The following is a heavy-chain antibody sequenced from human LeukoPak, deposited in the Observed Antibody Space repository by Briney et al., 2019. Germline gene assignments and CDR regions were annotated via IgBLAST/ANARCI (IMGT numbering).Heavy chain of an antibody. Sequence: KASETLSLTCDVSGGSISSGGYSWSWIRQPPGKGLEWIGYIYHSGSTYYNPSLKSRVTISVDRSKNQFSLKLSSVTAADTAVYYCARGYGDPAGGMDVWGQGTTVTVSS. J-gene: IGHJ6*02. D-gene: IGHD4-17*01. CDR1: GGSISSGGYS. V-gene: IGHV4-30-2*01. CDR3: ARGYGDPAGGMDV. CDR2: IYHSGST.